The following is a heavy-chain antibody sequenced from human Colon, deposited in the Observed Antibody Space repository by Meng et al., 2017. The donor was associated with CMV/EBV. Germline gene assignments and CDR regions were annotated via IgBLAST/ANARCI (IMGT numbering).Heavy chain of an antibody. CDR1: GGTFSSYA. D-gene: IGHD2-15*01. J-gene: IGHJ3*02. V-gene: IGHV1-69*05. CDR2: IIPIFGTA. CDR3: ARDRTDRGAFDI. Sequence: SVKVSCKASGGTFSSYAISWVRQAPGQGLEWMGGIIPIFGTANYAQKFQGRVTITTDESTSTAYMELSSLRSEDTAVYYCARDRTDRGAFDIWGQGTMVTVSS.